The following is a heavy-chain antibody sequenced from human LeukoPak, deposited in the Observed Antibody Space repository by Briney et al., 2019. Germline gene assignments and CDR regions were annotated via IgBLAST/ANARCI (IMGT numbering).Heavy chain of an antibody. D-gene: IGHD3-10*01. CDR2: ISDSSSTI. CDR3: ARDRPGSMDV. J-gene: IGHJ6*02. Sequence: GGSLRLSCAASGFTFSSFGMNWVRQAPGKGLEWVSYISDSSSTIHYADSVKGRFTISRDNAKNSLYLQMNSLRAEDTAVYYCARDRPGSMDVWGQGTTAMVSS. V-gene: IGHV3-48*01. CDR1: GFTFSSFG.